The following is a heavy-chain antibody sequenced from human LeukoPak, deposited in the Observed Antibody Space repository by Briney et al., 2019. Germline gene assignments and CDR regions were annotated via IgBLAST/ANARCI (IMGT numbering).Heavy chain of an antibody. CDR3: AKGLFDSSGYSEHFDY. J-gene: IGHJ4*02. Sequence: GGSLRLSCAASGFSFSSYDMSWVRQAPGKGLEWVSGIRTSGDSTYYADSVKGRFTIFRDNSRDTLNLQMNSLRAEDTAVYYCAKGLFDSSGYSEHFDYWGQGTQVTVSS. CDR2: IRTSGDST. D-gene: IGHD3-22*01. CDR1: GFSFSSYD. V-gene: IGHV3-23*01.